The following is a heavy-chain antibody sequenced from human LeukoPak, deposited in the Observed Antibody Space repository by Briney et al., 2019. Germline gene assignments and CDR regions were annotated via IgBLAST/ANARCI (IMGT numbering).Heavy chain of an antibody. CDR3: ARAGSGYYPGYYYYGMDV. Sequence: ASVKVSCKASGYTFTSYAMHWVRQAPGQRLEWMGWINAGNGNTKYSQKFQGRVTITRDTSASTAYMELSSLRSEDTAVYYCARAGSGYYPGYYYYGMDVWAKGPRSPSP. V-gene: IGHV1-3*01. CDR1: GYTFTSYA. D-gene: IGHD3-3*01. CDR2: INAGNGNT. J-gene: IGHJ6*02.